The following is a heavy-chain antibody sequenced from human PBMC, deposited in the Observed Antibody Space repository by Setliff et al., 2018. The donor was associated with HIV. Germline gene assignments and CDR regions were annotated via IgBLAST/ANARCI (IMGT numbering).Heavy chain of an antibody. V-gene: IGHV4-59*11. Sequence: KSSETLSLTCSVAGASMTSHYLTWIRQPRGMGLEWIGNIYGSGTTKYNPSLRSRVTISVDKSKNQLSLSLDSVTAADTGVYYCATDPKGDGWAYFDSWGQGTLVTVSS. J-gene: IGHJ4*02. D-gene: IGHD6-19*01. CDR3: ATDPKGDGWAYFDS. CDR1: GASMTSHY. CDR2: IYGSGTT.